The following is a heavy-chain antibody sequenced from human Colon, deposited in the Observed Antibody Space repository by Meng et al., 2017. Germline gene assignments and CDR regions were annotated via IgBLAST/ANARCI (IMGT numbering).Heavy chain of an antibody. V-gene: IGHV3-30*19. CDR1: GYSFSDSV. J-gene: IGHJ3*02. CDR2: TSTDGNNK. CDR3: ARGYYSTGRCHVFDI. D-gene: IGHD2-2*01. Sequence: GESLKISCAASGYSFSDSVMDWVRQVPGKGLEWVTVTSTDGNNKHYTDSVKGRFTISRDNSKNVLYVQMDSLTTEDTAVYYCARGYYSTGRCHVFDIWGQGTLVTVSS.